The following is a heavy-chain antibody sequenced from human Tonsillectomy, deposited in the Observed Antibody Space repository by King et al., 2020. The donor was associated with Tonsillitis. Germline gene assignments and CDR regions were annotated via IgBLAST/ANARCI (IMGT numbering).Heavy chain of an antibody. V-gene: IGHV3-53*01. CDR3: ARVENFYYYMDV. Sequence: VQLVESGGGLIQPGGSLRLSCAASGFTVSSNFMSCVRQAPGKGLEWVSVIYSGGSTYFADSVKGRFTISRDNFKNTLFLQMNSLRAEDTAVYYCARVENFYYYMDVWGKGTTVTVSS. CDR1: GFTVSSNF. CDR2: IYSGGST. D-gene: IGHD2/OR15-2a*01. J-gene: IGHJ6*03.